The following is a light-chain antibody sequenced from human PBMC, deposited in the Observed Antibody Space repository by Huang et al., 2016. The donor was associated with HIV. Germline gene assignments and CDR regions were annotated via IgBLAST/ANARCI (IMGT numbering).Light chain of an antibody. V-gene: IGKV4-1*01. Sequence: DIVMTQSPDSLAVSLGERATIDCKSSQSVLYSSNNKNYLTWYQQKPGQPPKLLISWASTRESGVPDRFSGSGSGTDFTLTISRLQAEDVAVYYCQQYYATPPTFGGGTKVQIK. CDR1: QSVLYSSNNKNY. CDR3: QQYYATPPT. CDR2: WAS. J-gene: IGKJ4*01.